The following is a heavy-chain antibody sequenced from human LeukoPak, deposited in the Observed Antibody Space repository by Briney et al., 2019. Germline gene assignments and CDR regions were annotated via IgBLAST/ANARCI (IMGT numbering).Heavy chain of an antibody. J-gene: IGHJ3*02. D-gene: IGHD4-23*01. V-gene: IGHV3-74*01. CDR1: GFTFNSYW. CDR3: SSLTTVANDAFDI. CDR2: INSDGSTT. Sequence: GGSLRLSCAASGFTFNSYWMHWARQAPGKGLVLVSRINSDGSTTTYADSVKGRFTVSRDNAKNTLYLQMNSLRAEDTAVYYCSSLTTVANDAFDIWGQGTMVTVSS.